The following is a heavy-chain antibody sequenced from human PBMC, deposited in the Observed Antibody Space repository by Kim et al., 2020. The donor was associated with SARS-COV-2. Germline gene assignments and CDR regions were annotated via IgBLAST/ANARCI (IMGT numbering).Heavy chain of an antibody. Sequence: GGSLRLSCAASGFTFSDYYMSWIRQAPGKGLEWVSYISSSGSTIYYADSVKGRFTISRDNAKNSLYLQMNSLRVEDTAVYYCAPGGYSSSVGYFQHWGQGTLVTVSS. CDR2: ISSSGSTI. CDR3: APGGYSSSVGYFQH. D-gene: IGHD6-6*01. V-gene: IGHV3-11*01. J-gene: IGHJ1*01. CDR1: GFTFSDYY.